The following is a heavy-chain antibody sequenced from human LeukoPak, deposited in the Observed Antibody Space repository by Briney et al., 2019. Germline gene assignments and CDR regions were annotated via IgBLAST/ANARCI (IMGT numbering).Heavy chain of an antibody. CDR2: IYRGGNT. CDR1: GFTVSSSY. D-gene: IGHD1-26*01. V-gene: IGHV3-53*01. Sequence: GGSLRLSCAASGFTVSSSYMSWVRQAPGKGLEWVSVIYRGGNTFYADSVKGRFTISRDNSKNTLFLQMNSLRAEDKAVYYCARDLIGGGNHDAFDIWGQGTMVIVSS. CDR3: ARDLIGGGNHDAFDI. J-gene: IGHJ3*02.